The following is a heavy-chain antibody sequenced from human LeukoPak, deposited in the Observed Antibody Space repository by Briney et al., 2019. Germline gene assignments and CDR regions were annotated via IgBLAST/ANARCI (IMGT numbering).Heavy chain of an antibody. CDR3: ARDSRYYYGSGSQPLDY. J-gene: IGHJ4*02. CDR1: GGSISSYY. V-gene: IGHV4-59*01. D-gene: IGHD3-10*01. CDR2: IYYSGST. Sequence: PSETLSLTCTVSGGSISSYYWSWIRQPPGKGLEWIGYIYYSGSTNYNPSLKSRVTISVDTSKNQFSLKLSSVTAADTAVYYCARDSRYYYGSGSQPLDYWGQGTLVTVSS.